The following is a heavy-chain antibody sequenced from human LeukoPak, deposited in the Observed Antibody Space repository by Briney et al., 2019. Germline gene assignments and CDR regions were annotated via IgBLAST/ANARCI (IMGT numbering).Heavy chain of an antibody. V-gene: IGHV1-18*01. CDR1: GYTFTSYG. D-gene: IGHD3-3*01. Sequence: GASVEVSCKASGYTFTSYGISWVRQAPGQGLEWMGWISAFNGNTNYAQKLQGRVTMTTDTSTSTAYMELRSLRSDDTAVYYCARGASFGVVIPIDYWGQGTLVTVSS. CDR2: ISAFNGNT. CDR3: ARGASFGVVIPIDY. J-gene: IGHJ4*02.